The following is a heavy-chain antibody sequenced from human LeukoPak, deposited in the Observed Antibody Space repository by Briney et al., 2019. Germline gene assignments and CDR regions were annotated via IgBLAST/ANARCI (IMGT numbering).Heavy chain of an antibody. J-gene: IGHJ4*02. Sequence: GGSLRLSCVASGFTSGVTFSDSAMCWVRQAPGKGLEWVSAMTEVPSRKLYADSVKGRFTISRDNSKNTLYLQMNSLSVEDTAVYYCARVGYYASGPFSYFDYWGQGTLVTVSS. D-gene: IGHD3-10*01. CDR2: MTEVPSRK. CDR3: ARVGYYASGPFSYFDY. CDR1: GFTSGVTFSDSA. V-gene: IGHV3-23*01.